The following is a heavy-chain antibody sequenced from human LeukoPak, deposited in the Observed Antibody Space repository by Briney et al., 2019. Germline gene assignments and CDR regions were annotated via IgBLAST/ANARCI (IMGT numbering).Heavy chain of an antibody. CDR2: INPNSGAT. D-gene: IGHD2-2*03. CDR3: ARDGYCRGSSCPFQH. CDR1: GYTFIAYY. V-gene: IGHV1-2*02. J-gene: IGHJ1*01. Sequence: ASVKVSCKASGYTFIAYYMFWVRQAPGQGLEWMGWINPNSGATGHAQKFQGRVTMTRDTSISTSYMEATGLRSNDTAVYFCARDGYCRGSSCPFQHWGQGTMVTVSS.